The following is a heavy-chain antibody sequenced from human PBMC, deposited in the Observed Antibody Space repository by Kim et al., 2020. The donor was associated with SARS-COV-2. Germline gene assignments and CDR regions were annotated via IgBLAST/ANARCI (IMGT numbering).Heavy chain of an antibody. V-gene: IGHV3-30*01. CDR3: AREGITAAGTFDY. J-gene: IGHJ4*02. Sequence: SADSVKGRLTISRDNSKNTLYLQMNSLRAEDTAVYYCAREGITAAGTFDYWGQGTLVIVSS. D-gene: IGHD6-13*01.